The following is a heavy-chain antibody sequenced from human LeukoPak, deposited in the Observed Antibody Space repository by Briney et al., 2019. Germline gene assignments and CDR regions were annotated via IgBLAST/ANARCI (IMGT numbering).Heavy chain of an antibody. CDR2: IYPGDSDT. D-gene: IGHD5-18*01. CDR3: ARGDVDTAMATEIFDY. CDR1: GYSFTSYW. J-gene: IGHJ4*02. Sequence: GESLKISCKGSGYSFTSYWIGWVRQMPGKGLEWMGIIYPGDSDTRYSPFFQGQVTISADKSISTAYLQWSSLKASDTAMYYCARGDVDTAMATEIFDYWGQGTLVTVSS. V-gene: IGHV5-51*01.